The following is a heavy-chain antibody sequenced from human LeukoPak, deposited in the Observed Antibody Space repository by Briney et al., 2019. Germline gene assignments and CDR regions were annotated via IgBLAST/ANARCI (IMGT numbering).Heavy chain of an antibody. CDR3: ARRITIFGVAYDY. V-gene: IGHV3-7*01. CDR2: IKQDGSEK. Sequence: GGSLRLSCAASGFTFSSYWMSWVRQAPRKGLAWVANIKQDGSEKYYVDSVKGRFTISRDNAKNSLYLQMNSLRAEDTAVYYCARRITIFGVAYDYWGQGTLVTVSS. J-gene: IGHJ4*02. CDR1: GFTFSSYW. D-gene: IGHD3-3*01.